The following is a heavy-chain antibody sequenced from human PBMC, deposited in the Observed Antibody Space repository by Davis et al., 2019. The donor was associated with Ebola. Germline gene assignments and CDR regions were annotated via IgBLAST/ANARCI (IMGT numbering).Heavy chain of an antibody. V-gene: IGHV1-3*01. CDR2: INAGNCNT. CDR1: GYTFTRFA. J-gene: IGHJ6*02. Sequence: AASVKVSCKASGYTFTRFAIHWVRQAPGQRLEWMGWINAGNCNTIYSQNFQGRVTITRDTSASTVYMELSSLRSEDTAVYYCAGNSVTTRLDYYGMDVWGQGTTVTVSS. D-gene: IGHD4-17*01. CDR3: AGNSVTTRLDYYGMDV.